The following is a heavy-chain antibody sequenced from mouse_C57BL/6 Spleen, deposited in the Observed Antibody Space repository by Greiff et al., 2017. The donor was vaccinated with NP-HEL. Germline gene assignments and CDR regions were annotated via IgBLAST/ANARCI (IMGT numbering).Heavy chain of an antibody. V-gene: IGHV5-4*01. CDR3: ARERTSGYFDY. D-gene: IGHD3-1*01. CDR1: GFTFSSYA. Sequence: EVKLVESGGGLVKPGGSLKLSCAASGFTFSSYAMSWVRQTPEKRLEWVATISDGGSYTYYPDNVKGRFTISRDNAKNNLYLQMSHLKSEDTAMYYCARERTSGYFDYWGQGTTLTVSS. CDR2: ISDGGSYT. J-gene: IGHJ2*01.